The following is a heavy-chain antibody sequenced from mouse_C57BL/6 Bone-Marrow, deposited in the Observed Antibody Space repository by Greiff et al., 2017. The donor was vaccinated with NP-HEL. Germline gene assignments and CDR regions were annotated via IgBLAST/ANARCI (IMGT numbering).Heavy chain of an antibody. CDR3: GYGNAWFAY. J-gene: IGHJ3*01. CDR2: IYPGGGYT. Sequence: QVHVKQSGAELVRPGTSVKMSCKASGYTFTNYWIGWAKQRPGHGLEWIGDIYPGGGYTNYNEKFKGKATLTADKSSSTAYMQFSSLTSEDSAIYYCGYGNAWFAYWGQGTLVTVSA. V-gene: IGHV1-63*01. CDR1: GYTFTNYW. D-gene: IGHD2-10*02.